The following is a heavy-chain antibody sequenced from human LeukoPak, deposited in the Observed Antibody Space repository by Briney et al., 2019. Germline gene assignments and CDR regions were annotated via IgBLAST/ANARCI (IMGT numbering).Heavy chain of an antibody. CDR3: ARVGLDSGSYLGGGNNWFDS. V-gene: IGHV1-2*02. Sequence: GTNYAQKFQGRVTMTRDTSISTAYMELSRLISDDTAVYYCARVGLDSGSYLGGGNNWFDSWGQGTLVTVSS. D-gene: IGHD1-26*01. J-gene: IGHJ5*01. CDR2: GT.